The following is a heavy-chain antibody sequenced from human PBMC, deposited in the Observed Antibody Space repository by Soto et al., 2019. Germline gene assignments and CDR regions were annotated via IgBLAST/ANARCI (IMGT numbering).Heavy chain of an antibody. CDR1: GGSFGTYY. CDR3: ARYFDWPNAFDI. D-gene: IGHD3-9*01. Sequence: SETLSLTCTVSGGSFGTYYWSWIRQPPGKGLEWIGYMYYTGSTNYNPSLKSRVTISVDTSKNQFSLKLTSVTAADTAVYFCARYFDWPNAFDIWGQGTMVT. V-gene: IGHV4-59*01. J-gene: IGHJ3*02. CDR2: MYYTGST.